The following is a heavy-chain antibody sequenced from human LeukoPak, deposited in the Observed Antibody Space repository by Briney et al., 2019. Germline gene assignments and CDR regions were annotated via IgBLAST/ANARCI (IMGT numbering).Heavy chain of an antibody. V-gene: IGHV3-7*04. Sequence: SGGSLRLSCAASGFTLSRYWMSCVRQAPGKGLEWVANIKHDGSEKYYVDSVKGRFTISRDNAKNSLYLQMNSLRGEDTAVYYCARDRDYYNYFEYWGQGTLVTVSS. CDR1: GFTLSRYW. CDR3: ARDRDYYNYFEY. J-gene: IGHJ4*02. CDR2: IKHDGSEK. D-gene: IGHD3-10*01.